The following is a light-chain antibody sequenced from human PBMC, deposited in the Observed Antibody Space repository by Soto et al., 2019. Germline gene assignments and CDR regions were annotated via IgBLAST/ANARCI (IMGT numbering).Light chain of an antibody. V-gene: IGKV1-5*01. CDR2: DAS. Sequence: DIQMTQSPSTLSASVGDRVTITCRASQSISSWLAWYQQKPGKAPKLLIYDASSLESGVPPRFSGSGSGTEFTLTISSLQPDDFATYYCQQYNSYPWTFGQGTNVEIK. CDR3: QQYNSYPWT. CDR1: QSISSW. J-gene: IGKJ1*01.